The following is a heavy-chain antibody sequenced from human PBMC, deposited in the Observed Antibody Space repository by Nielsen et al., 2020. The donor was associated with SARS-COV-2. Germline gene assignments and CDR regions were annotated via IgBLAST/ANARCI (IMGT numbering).Heavy chain of an antibody. CDR1: GFNFNNFG. CDR3: AKRRAVFMLTFGGEGAMDV. Sequence: GESLKISCAASGFNFNNFGFHWVRQAPGKGLEWVASISYEGSKKCYADSLTGRFTVSRDTSKNTVYLQMNSLSVEDTAVYHCAKRRAVFMLTFGGEGAMDVWGQGTTVSVSS. CDR2: ISYEGSKK. D-gene: IGHD3-16*01. V-gene: IGHV3-30*18. J-gene: IGHJ6*02.